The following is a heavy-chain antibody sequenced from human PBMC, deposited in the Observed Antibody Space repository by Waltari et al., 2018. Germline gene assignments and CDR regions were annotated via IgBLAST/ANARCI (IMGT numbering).Heavy chain of an antibody. CDR3: ARGRWAAAAVPPKFDY. V-gene: IGHV4-59*11. Sequence: QVQLQESGPGLVKPSETLSLTCTVSGGSISSHYWSWIRQPPGKGLEWIGYIYYSGSTNYNPTLKSRVTISVDTSKNQFSLKLSSVTAADTAVYYCARGRWAAAAVPPKFDYWGQGTLVTVSS. J-gene: IGHJ4*02. CDR1: GGSISSHY. CDR2: IYYSGST. D-gene: IGHD6-13*01.